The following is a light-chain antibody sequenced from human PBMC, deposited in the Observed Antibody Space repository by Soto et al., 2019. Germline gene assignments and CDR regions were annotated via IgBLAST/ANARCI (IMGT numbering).Light chain of an antibody. V-gene: IGKV3-20*01. CDR3: QQYGGSPIT. Sequence: EVVLTQSPGTLSLSPGGRATLSCRASQSVSRRLAWYQQRPGQSPRLLISGASMRASGVPVRFIGSGSGTDFILTITRLEPEDFAVYYCQQYGGSPITFGLGTRLEI. CDR1: QSVSRR. CDR2: GAS. J-gene: IGKJ5*01.